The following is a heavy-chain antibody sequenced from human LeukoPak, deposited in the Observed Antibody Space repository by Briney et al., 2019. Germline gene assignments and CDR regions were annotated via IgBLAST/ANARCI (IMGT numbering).Heavy chain of an antibody. CDR2: INPSGGST. J-gene: IGHJ5*02. Sequence: GASVKVSCKASGYTFTSYYTHWVRQAPGQGLEWMGIINPSGGSTSYAQKFQGRVTMTRDTSTSTVYMELSSLRSEDTAVYYCARDPTIFGVVRNWFDPWGQGTLVTVSS. CDR1: GYTFTSYY. V-gene: IGHV1-46*01. CDR3: ARDPTIFGVVRNWFDP. D-gene: IGHD3-3*01.